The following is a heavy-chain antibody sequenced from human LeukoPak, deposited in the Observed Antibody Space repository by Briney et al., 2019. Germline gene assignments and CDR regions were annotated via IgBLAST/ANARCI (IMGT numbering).Heavy chain of an antibody. CDR3: ASGYSATYGRFDP. CDR2: IYNTGNT. V-gene: IGHV4-59*01. D-gene: IGHD1-26*01. CDR1: GGSISSFY. Sequence: SVTLSLTCTGSGGSISSFYWRWIPQPPGRGLVGTGYIYNTGNTNYNPSLKSRVTISVASSKNPFSLKLTSVTAADTAVYFCASGYSATYGRFDPWGQGTLVTVSS. J-gene: IGHJ5*02.